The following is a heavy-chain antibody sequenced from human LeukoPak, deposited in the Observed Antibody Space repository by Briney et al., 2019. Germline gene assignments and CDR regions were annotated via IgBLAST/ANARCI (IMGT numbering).Heavy chain of an antibody. CDR1: GGSINSYY. D-gene: IGHD5-18*01. Sequence: PSETLSLTCSVSGGSINSYYWSWIRQPPGKGLEWIGYIYYIGSTDYNPSLKSRVTISVDTSKNQFSLRLTSVTAADTAVYYCARGATPGYGSGQLDYWGQGTLVTVSS. V-gene: IGHV4-59*01. CDR3: ARGATPGYGSGQLDY. J-gene: IGHJ4*02. CDR2: IYYIGST.